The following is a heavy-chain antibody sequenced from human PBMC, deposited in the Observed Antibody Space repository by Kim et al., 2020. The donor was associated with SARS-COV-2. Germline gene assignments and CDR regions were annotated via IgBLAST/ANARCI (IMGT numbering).Heavy chain of an antibody. CDR1: GGSFSGFY. CDR3: ARRLSHTSGSGSHYFDL. V-gene: IGHV4-34*01. Sequence: SETLSLTCAVYGGSFSGFYWSWIRQPPGRGLAWSGEINHSGRTNYNPSLKSRVTISVDTSKNQFSLKLTSVTAADTAVYYCARRLSHTSGSGSHYFDL. J-gene: IGHJ2*01. D-gene: IGHD3-10*01. CDR2: INHSGRT.